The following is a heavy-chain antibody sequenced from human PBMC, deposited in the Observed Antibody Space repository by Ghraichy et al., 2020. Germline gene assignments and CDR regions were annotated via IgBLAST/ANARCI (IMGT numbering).Heavy chain of an antibody. V-gene: IGHV3-74*01. D-gene: IGHD3-22*01. CDR2: INSDGSST. Sequence: GGSLRLSCAASGFTFSSYRMHWVRQAPGNGLVWVSHINSDGSSTSYADSVKGRFTISRDNAKNTLYLQMNSLRAEDTAVYYCARPRGSSGYYYDYWGQGTLVTVSS. CDR3: ARPRGSSGYYYDY. CDR1: GFTFSSYR. J-gene: IGHJ4*02.